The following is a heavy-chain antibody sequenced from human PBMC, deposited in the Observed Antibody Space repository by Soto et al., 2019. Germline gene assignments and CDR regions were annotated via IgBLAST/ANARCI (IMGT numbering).Heavy chain of an antibody. CDR2: VYYSGST. V-gene: IGHV4-59*01. CDR1: GGSLSNYY. D-gene: IGHD3-9*01. J-gene: IGHJ5*02. Sequence: SETLSLTCTVSGGSLSNYYWTWVRQPPGKGLEWIGYVYYSGSTNYNPSLESRVTISIDASKNQFSLKIKSVTAADTAVYYCVRDYLLTGFDPWGQGALVTVSS. CDR3: VRDYLLTGFDP.